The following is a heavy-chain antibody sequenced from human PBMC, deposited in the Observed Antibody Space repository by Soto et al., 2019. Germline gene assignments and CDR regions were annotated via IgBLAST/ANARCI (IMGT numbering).Heavy chain of an antibody. CDR2: ITGSGGGT. V-gene: IGHV3-23*01. Sequence: GGSLRLSCAASGFTFSDEAMHWVRLAPGKGLEWVSSITGSGGGTYYTDSVKGRFSISRDNSKSTQYLQMDSLRAEDTAIYYWAKRLPSSGRGLAYGGRGTLVTVPS. D-gene: IGHD3-16*01. CDR3: AKRLPSSGRGLAY. J-gene: IGHJ4*02. CDR1: GFTFSDEA.